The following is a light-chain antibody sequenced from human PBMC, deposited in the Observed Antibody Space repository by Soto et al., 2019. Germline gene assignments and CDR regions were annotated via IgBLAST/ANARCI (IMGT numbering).Light chain of an antibody. Sequence: EIVLTQSPGTLSLSPGERATLSCRASQSVSSNYLAWYQQKPGQAPRPLIYAASSRATGIPERFSGSGAGTDFTLTISRLESEDFAVYYCQQYGSSPWTFGQGTKVEIK. V-gene: IGKV3-20*01. CDR1: QSVSSNY. CDR2: AAS. CDR3: QQYGSSPWT. J-gene: IGKJ1*01.